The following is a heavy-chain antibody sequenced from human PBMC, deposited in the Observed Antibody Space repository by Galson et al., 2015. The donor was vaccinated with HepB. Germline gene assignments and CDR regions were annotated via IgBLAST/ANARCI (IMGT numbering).Heavy chain of an antibody. CDR1: GFTFSSYA. Sequence: SLRLSCAASGFTFSSYAMHWVRQAPGKGLEWVAVISYDGSNKYYADSVKGRFTISRDNSKNTLYLQMNSLRAEDTAVYYCARTGLHLPSPFDYWGQGTLVTVSS. CDR2: ISYDGSNK. V-gene: IGHV3-30-3*01. J-gene: IGHJ4*02. CDR3: ARTGLHLPSPFDY. D-gene: IGHD1-14*01.